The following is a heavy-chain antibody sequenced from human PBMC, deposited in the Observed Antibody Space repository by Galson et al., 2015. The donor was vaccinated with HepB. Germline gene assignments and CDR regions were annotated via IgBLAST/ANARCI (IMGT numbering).Heavy chain of an antibody. CDR3: AKVAVGSYCGPGLYYFDY. Sequence: SLRLSCAASGFTFSSYGMHWVRQAPGKGLEWVAVISYDGSNKYYADSVKGRFTISRDNSKNTLYLQMNSLRAEDTAVYYCAKVAVGSYCGPGLYYFDYWGQGTLVTVSS. V-gene: IGHV3-30*18. J-gene: IGHJ4*02. D-gene: IGHD1-26*01. CDR1: GFTFSSYG. CDR2: ISYDGSNK.